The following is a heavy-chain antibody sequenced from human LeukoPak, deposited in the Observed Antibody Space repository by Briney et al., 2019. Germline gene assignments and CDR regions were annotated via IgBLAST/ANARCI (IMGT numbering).Heavy chain of an antibody. CDR1: GGTFSSYA. CDR2: IIPIFGTA. V-gene: IGHV1-69*13. J-gene: IGHJ4*02. Sequence: GASVKVSCKASGGTFSSYAISWVRQAPGQGLEWMGGIIPIFGTANYAQKFQGRVTITADESTSTAYMELSSLRSEDTAVYYCARGGAARVRSYYFDYWGQGTLVTVSS. CDR3: ARGGAARVRSYYFDY. D-gene: IGHD6-6*01.